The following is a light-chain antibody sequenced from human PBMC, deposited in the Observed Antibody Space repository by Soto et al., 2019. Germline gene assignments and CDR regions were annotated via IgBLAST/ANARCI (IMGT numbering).Light chain of an antibody. J-gene: IGLJ2*01. CDR1: SSNIGAGYD. Sequence: QLVLTQPPSVSGAPGQRVTISCTGRSSNIGAGYDVHWYQQLPGRAPKLLIYGNGNRPSGVPERFSGSKSGTSASLAITGLQAEDEADYYCQSQDRSLGGHVVFGGGTKLTVL. V-gene: IGLV1-40*01. CDR2: GNG. CDR3: QSQDRSLGGHVV.